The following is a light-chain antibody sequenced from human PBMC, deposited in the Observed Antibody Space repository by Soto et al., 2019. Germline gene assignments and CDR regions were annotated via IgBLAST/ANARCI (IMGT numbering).Light chain of an antibody. J-gene: IGKJ1*01. Sequence: EIVMTQSPATLSVSLGERVTLSCRASQSVSTTLAWYQQKPGQAPRLLIYGASNRATGIPDRFSGSGSGTDFTLTISRLEPEDFAVYYCQQYGSSGTFGQGTKVDIK. CDR3: QQYGSSGT. CDR1: QSVSTT. V-gene: IGKV3-20*01. CDR2: GAS.